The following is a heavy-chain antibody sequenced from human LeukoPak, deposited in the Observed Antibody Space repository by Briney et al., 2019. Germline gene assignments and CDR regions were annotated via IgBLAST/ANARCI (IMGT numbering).Heavy chain of an antibody. V-gene: IGHV3-74*01. J-gene: IGHJ5*02. D-gene: IGHD2-21*01. CDR1: GFTFSSYW. Sequence: GGSLRLSCAASGFTFSSYWIHWVRQAPGKGLMWVSRINTDGGFTDYADSVKGRFTVSRDNAKNTLFLQMNSLRAEDTAVYYCTGGIGEAFDPWGPGTLVTVSS. CDR3: TGGIGEAFDP. CDR2: INTDGGFT.